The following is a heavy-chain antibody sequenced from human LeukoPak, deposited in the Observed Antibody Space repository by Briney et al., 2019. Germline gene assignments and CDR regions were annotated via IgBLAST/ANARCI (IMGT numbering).Heavy chain of an antibody. CDR2: IIPTLGIA. CDR3: ARYFHYYDSSGYRPSYYYYGMDV. Sequence: SVKVSCKASGGTFSSYAISWVRQAPGQGLEWMGRIIPTLGIANYAQKFQGRVTITADKSTSTAYMELSSLRSEDTAVYYCARYFHYYDSSGYRPSYYYYGMDVWGQGTTVTVSS. J-gene: IGHJ6*02. V-gene: IGHV1-69*04. CDR1: GGTFSSYA. D-gene: IGHD3-22*01.